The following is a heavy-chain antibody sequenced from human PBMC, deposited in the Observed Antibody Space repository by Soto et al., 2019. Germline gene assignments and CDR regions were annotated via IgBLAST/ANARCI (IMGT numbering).Heavy chain of an antibody. V-gene: IGHV1-18*01. CDR3: ARTINRYCTNDICLSPYYSYGLDV. CDR1: GYTITKCG. CDR2: ISAHRSNT. J-gene: IGHJ6*02. Sequence: QVQLVQSGAEMKKPGASVKVSCKASGYTITKCGISWVRQAPGQGLEWLGWISAHRSNTKNAQKFQGRVTMTTDTCTNTAYMELRSLRSHDSGVFFCARTINRYCTNDICLSPYYSYGLDVWGQGTTVSVSS. D-gene: IGHD2-8*01.